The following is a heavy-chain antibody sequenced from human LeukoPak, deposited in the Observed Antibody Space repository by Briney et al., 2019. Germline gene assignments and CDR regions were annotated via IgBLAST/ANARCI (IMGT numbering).Heavy chain of an antibody. D-gene: IGHD5/OR15-5a*01. CDR2: ITGGGDDT. CDR1: GFMFNNYA. V-gene: IGHV3-23*01. Sequence: GGSLRLSCAASGFMFNNYAMSWVRQAPGKDLEWVSTITGGGDDTYSADSVKGRFTISRDNSKNTLSLQMHSLRVEDTAVYYCAKGVRLSSNYYMDVRGKGTTVTVSS. CDR3: AKGVRLSSNYYMDV. J-gene: IGHJ6*03.